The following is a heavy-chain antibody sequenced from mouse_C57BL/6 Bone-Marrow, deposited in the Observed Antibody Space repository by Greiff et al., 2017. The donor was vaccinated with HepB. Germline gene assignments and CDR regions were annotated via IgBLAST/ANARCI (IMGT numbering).Heavy chain of an antibody. CDR1: GYAFSSSW. CDR3: ARGGYSDY. CDR2: IYPGDGDT. Sequence: VQLQQSGPELVKPGASVKISCKASGYAFSSSWMNWVKQRPGKGLEWIGRIYPGDGDTNYNGKFKGKATLTADKSSSTAYMQLSRLTSEDSAVYFCARGGYSDYWGQGTTLTVSS. V-gene: IGHV1-82*01. J-gene: IGHJ2*01.